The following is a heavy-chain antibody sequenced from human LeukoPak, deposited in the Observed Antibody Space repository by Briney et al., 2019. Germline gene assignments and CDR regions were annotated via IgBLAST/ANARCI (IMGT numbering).Heavy chain of an antibody. D-gene: IGHD5-24*01. CDR1: GFTFSSYS. Sequence: GGSLRLSCAASGFTFSSYSMNWVRQAPGQGLEWISYIGSTSSPIYYAESVKGRFTISGDTAKNTLYLQMNSLRAEDTAVYYCTRGSRDGYNSFDYWGQGTLVTVSS. J-gene: IGHJ4*02. V-gene: IGHV3-48*04. CDR2: IGSTSSPI. CDR3: TRGSRDGYNSFDY.